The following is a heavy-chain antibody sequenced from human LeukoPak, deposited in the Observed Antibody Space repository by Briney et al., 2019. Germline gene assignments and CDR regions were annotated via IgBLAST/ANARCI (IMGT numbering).Heavy chain of an antibody. Sequence: GGSLRLSCAASGFTFSSYWMSWVRQAPGKGLERVANIRQDGSEKYYEDSVKGRFTISRDNAKNSLYLQMNSLRAEDTAVYYCARSRVQLWFAAFDIWGQGTMVTVSS. CDR3: ARSRVQLWFAAFDI. V-gene: IGHV3-7*01. CDR2: IRQDGSEK. CDR1: GFTFSSYW. D-gene: IGHD5-18*01. J-gene: IGHJ3*02.